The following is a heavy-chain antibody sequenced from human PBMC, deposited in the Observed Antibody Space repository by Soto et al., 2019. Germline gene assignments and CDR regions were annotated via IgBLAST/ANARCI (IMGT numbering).Heavy chain of an antibody. CDR3: AAYTLLYFDWFDDY. CDR2: IYYSGST. D-gene: IGHD3-9*01. V-gene: IGHV4-39*01. CDR1: GDSISSSSYY. J-gene: IGHJ4*01. Sequence: SETLSLTCTVSGDSISSSSYYWGWIRQPPGKGLEWIGSIYYSGSTYYNPSLKSRVTISVDTSKNQFSLKLSSVTAADTAVYYWAAYTLLYFDWFDDYWGHGTLVTVSS.